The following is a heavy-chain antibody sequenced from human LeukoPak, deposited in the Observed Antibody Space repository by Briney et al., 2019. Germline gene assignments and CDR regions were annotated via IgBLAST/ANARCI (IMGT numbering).Heavy chain of an antibody. CDR1: GFTFGDYA. Sequence: GGSLRLSCTASGFTFGDYAMSWVHQAPGKGLEWVSFIRSKAYGGTTEYAASVKGRFTISRDDSKSIAYLQMNSLKTEDTAVYYCTRVSSVAASVFFDYWGQGTLVTVSS. CDR3: TRVSSVAASVFFDY. CDR2: IRSKAYGGTT. V-gene: IGHV3-49*04. J-gene: IGHJ4*02. D-gene: IGHD2-15*01.